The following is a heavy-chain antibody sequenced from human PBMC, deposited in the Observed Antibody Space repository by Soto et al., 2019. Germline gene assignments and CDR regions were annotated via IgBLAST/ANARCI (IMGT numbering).Heavy chain of an antibody. V-gene: IGHV3-21*01. CDR2: INSSSSYI. D-gene: IGHD5-18*01. CDR3: ARDQPGYSYGYGLGY. Sequence: EVQLVESGGGLVKPGGSLRLSCAASGCTFSSYSMNWVRQAPGQGLEWVASINSSSSYIYYADSVKGRFTISRDNAKNSLYLQMNSMRAEDTAVYYCARDQPGYSYGYGLGYWGQGTRVTVSS. CDR1: GCTFSSYS. J-gene: IGHJ4*02.